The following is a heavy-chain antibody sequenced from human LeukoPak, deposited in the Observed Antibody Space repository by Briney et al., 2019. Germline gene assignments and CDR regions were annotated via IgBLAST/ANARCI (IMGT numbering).Heavy chain of an antibody. CDR2: ISAYNGNT. J-gene: IGHJ4*02. Sequence: GASVKVSCKASGYTFTNYGISWVRQAPGQGLEWMGWISAYNGNTNYAQKLQGRVTMTTDTSTSTAYMELRSLRSDDTAVYYCARASAYCGGDCYRLDYWGQGTLVTVSS. CDR1: GYTFTNYG. D-gene: IGHD2-21*02. V-gene: IGHV1-18*01. CDR3: ARASAYCGGDCYRLDY.